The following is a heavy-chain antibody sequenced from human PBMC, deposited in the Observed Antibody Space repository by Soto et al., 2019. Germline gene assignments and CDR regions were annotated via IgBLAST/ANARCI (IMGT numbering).Heavy chain of an antibody. V-gene: IGHV3-15*01. CDR3: TTGVGATTFHSDY. Sequence: PGGSLRLSCAASGFTFSNAWMSWVRQAPGKGLEWVGRIKSKADGGTTDYAAPVKGRFTISRDDSKNTLYLQMNSLKTEDTAVYYCTTGVGATTFHSDYWGQGTLVTVSS. CDR2: IKSKADGGTT. D-gene: IGHD1-26*01. J-gene: IGHJ4*02. CDR1: GFTFSNAW.